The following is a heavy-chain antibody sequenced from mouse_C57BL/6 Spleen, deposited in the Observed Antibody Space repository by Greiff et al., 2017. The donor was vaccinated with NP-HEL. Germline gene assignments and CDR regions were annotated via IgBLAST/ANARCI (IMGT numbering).Heavy chain of an antibody. CDR3: AGYLIYDGYGCSYFDY. D-gene: IGHD2-2*01. CDR1: GYTFTSYG. J-gene: IGHJ2*01. CDR2: IYPRSGNT. Sequence: QVQLQQSGAELARPGASVKLSCKASGYTFTSYGISWVKQRTGQGLEWIGEIYPRSGNTYYNEKFKGKATLTADKSSSTAYMELRSLTSEDSAVYFCAGYLIYDGYGCSYFDYWGQGTTLTVSS. V-gene: IGHV1-81*01.